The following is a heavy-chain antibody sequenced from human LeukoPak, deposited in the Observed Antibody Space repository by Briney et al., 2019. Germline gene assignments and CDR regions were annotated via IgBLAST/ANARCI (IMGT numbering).Heavy chain of an antibody. CDR2: IYPGDSDT. V-gene: IGHV5-51*01. Sequence: GESLKISCKGSGYSLTSYWIGWVRQMPGKGLEWMGIIYPGDSDTRYSPSFQGQVTISADKSISTAYLQWSSLKASDTAMYYCARRHSYYDILTGYDYYFDYWGQGTLVTVSS. J-gene: IGHJ4*02. D-gene: IGHD3-9*01. CDR1: GYSLTSYW. CDR3: ARRHSYYDILTGYDYYFDY.